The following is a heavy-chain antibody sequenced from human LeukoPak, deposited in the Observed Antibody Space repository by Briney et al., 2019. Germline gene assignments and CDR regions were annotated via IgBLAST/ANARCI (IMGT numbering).Heavy chain of an antibody. D-gene: IGHD3-22*01. J-gene: IGHJ1*01. V-gene: IGHV3-21*01. CDR2: ISSSGSYI. CDR3: ARGALHDSSGNRCFQP. Sequence: PGGSLRLSCAASGFSFNIYTMNWVRQAPGKGLEWVSSISSSGSYISQADSLKGRFTISRDNAQNSLYLQMNSLRAEDTAVYYCARGALHDSSGNRCFQPWGQGTLVTVSS. CDR1: GFSFNIYT.